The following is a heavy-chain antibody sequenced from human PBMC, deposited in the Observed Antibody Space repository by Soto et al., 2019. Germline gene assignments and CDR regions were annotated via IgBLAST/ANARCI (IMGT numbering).Heavy chain of an antibody. CDR2: IDPSDSYT. CDR1: GYSFTSYW. D-gene: IGHD4-17*01. Sequence: GESLKISCKGSGYSFTSYWISWVRQMAGKGLEWMGRIDPSDSYTNYSPSFQGHVTISADKSISTAYLQWSSLKASDTAMYYCASPDYGDYVPPTTEYYGMDVWGQGTTVTVSS. CDR3: ASPDYGDYVPPTTEYYGMDV. J-gene: IGHJ6*02. V-gene: IGHV5-10-1*01.